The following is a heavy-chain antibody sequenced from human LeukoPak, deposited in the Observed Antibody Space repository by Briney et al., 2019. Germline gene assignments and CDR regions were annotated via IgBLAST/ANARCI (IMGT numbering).Heavy chain of an antibody. CDR2: ISDSGSTI. V-gene: IGHV3-48*03. CDR1: GFTFSSYA. CDR3: AVITSGY. D-gene: IGHD5-24*01. J-gene: IGHJ4*02. Sequence: PGGSLRLSCAASGFTFSSYAMNWVRQAPGKGLEWVSFISDSGSTIYYADSVKGRFTISGDNAKNSLYLQMNSLRVEDTAVYYCAVITSGYWGQGTLVTVSS.